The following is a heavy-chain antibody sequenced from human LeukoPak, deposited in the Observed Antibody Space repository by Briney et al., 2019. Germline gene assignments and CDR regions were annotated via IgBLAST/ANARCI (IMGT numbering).Heavy chain of an antibody. CDR2: ISSSSSYI. CDR1: GFTFSSYS. Sequence: GGSLRLSCAASGFTFSSYSMNWVRQAPGKGLGWVSSISSSSSYIYYADSVKGRFTISRDNAKNSLYLQMNSLRAEDTAVYYCARGPYRDGLRYGFDPWGQGTLVTVSS. CDR3: ARGPYRDGLRYGFDP. V-gene: IGHV3-21*01. J-gene: IGHJ5*02. D-gene: IGHD5-24*01.